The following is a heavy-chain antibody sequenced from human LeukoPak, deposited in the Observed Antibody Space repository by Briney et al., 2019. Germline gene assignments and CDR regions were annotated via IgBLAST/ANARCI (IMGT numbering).Heavy chain of an antibody. CDR1: GGSLSSYY. Sequence: SETLSLTCTVSGGSLSSYYWSWIRQPPGKGLEWIAYIYNSGSTNYNPSLKSRVTISVDTSKNQFSLKLSSVTAADTAVYYCARGVLTTVTYFMDVWGKGTTVTVSS. D-gene: IGHD4-11*01. J-gene: IGHJ6*03. CDR3: ARGVLTTVTYFMDV. CDR2: IYNSGST. V-gene: IGHV4-59*01.